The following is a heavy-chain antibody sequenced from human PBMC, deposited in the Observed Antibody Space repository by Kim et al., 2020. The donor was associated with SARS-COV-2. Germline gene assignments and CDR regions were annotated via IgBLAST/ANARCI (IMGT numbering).Heavy chain of an antibody. CDR2: ISYDGSNK. Sequence: GGSLRLSCAASGFTFSSYAMHWVRQAPGKGLEWVAVISYDGSNKYYADSVKGRFTISRDNSKNTLYLQMNSLRAEDTAVYYCASLSAGYSSSWFLSGALETTKTSQHDYWGQGTLVTVSS. CDR3: ASLSAGYSSSWFLSGALETTKTSQHDY. D-gene: IGHD6-13*01. CDR1: GFTFSSYA. J-gene: IGHJ4*02. V-gene: IGHV3-30*04.